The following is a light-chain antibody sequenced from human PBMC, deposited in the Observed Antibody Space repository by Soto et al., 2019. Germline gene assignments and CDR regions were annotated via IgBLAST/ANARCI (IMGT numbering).Light chain of an antibody. CDR2: GTS. CDR3: QRYGSSPLYA. J-gene: IGKJ2*01. CDR1: QTINTEF. V-gene: IGKV3-20*01. Sequence: EIVLTQSPGTLSLSPGERATFSCRTSQTINTEFLAWCQQRPGLAPRLLIHGTSNRATGIPDRFSGSGSGTDFTLTISALEPEDFAVYYCQRYGSSPLYAFGQGTKLEI.